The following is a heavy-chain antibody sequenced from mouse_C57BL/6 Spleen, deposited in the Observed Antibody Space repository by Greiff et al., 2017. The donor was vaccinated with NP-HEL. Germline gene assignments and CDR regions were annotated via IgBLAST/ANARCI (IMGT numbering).Heavy chain of an antibody. CDR1: GYSITSGYY. J-gene: IGHJ2*01. V-gene: IGHV3-6*01. CDR2: ISYDGSN. D-gene: IGHD2-10*01. CDR3: ARDRAYSYFDY. Sequence: ESGPGLVKPSQSLSLTCSVTGYSITSGYYWNWIRQFPGNKLEWMGYISYDGSNNYNPSLKNRISITRDTSKNQFFLKLNSVTTEDTATYYCARDRAYSYFDYWGQGTTLTVSS.